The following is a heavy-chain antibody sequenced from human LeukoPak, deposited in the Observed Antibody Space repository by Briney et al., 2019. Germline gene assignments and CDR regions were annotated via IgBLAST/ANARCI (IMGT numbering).Heavy chain of an antibody. J-gene: IGHJ4*02. CDR1: GVAVSSSY. CDR3: ARVDESGWLQPFDY. D-gene: IGHD5-24*01. V-gene: IGHV3-53*01. Sequence: PGGSLRLSCAASGVAVSSSYMSWVRQAPGKGLEWVSIVYSDDIRYYLDSVKGRFSISRDTSRNTLYLQMNSLRAEDTAVYYCARVDESGWLQPFDYWGQGTLVTVSS. CDR2: VYSDDIR.